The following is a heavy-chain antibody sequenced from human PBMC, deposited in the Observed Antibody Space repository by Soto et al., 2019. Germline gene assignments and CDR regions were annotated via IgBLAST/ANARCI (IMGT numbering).Heavy chain of an antibody. CDR1: GFTFSSYG. J-gene: IGHJ5*02. CDR3: ARAPYGLGWFDP. D-gene: IGHD4-17*01. Sequence: QVQLVESGGGVVQPGRSLRLSCAASGFTFSSYGMHWVRQAPGKGLEWVAVIWYDGSNKYYADSVKGRFTISRDNSKNTLYLQMNSLRAEDTAVYYGARAPYGLGWFDPWGQGTLVTVSS. V-gene: IGHV3-33*01. CDR2: IWYDGSNK.